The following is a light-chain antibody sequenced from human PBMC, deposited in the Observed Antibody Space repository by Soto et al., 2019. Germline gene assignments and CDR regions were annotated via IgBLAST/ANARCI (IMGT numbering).Light chain of an antibody. Sequence: DIQMTQSPSTLSASVGDRVTITCRASQSISSWLAWYQQKPGKAPKLLIYKASSLESGVPSRFSGSGSGTEFTLTISSLQPDDFATYYGQQYNSYPLTFGGGPKVDIK. CDR2: KAS. V-gene: IGKV1-5*03. CDR1: QSISSW. J-gene: IGKJ4*01. CDR3: QQYNSYPLT.